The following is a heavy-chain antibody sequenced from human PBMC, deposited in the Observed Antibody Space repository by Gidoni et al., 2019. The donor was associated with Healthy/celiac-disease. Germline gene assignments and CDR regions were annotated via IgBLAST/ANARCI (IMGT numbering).Heavy chain of an antibody. D-gene: IGHD3-22*01. V-gene: IGHV4-34*01. CDR3: ARGRKGTYYYDSSGYYYSFGVRFGVAFWFDP. CDR2: INHSGST. CDR1: GGSFSGYY. Sequence: QVQLQQWGAGLLKPSETLSLTCAVYGGSFSGYYCRWIRQPPGKGLEWIGEINHSGSTNYNPSLKSRVTISVDTSKNQFSLKLSSVTAADTAVYYCARGRKGTYYYDSSGYYYSFGVRFGVAFWFDPWGQGTLVTVSS. J-gene: IGHJ5*02.